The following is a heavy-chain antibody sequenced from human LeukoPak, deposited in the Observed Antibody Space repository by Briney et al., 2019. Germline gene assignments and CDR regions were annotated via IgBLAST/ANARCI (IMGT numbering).Heavy chain of an antibody. J-gene: IGHJ6*02. D-gene: IGHD2-2*01. Sequence: GGSLRLSCATSGFTFSNAWMNWVRQAPGKGLEWVSAISGSGGSTYYADSVKGRFTISRDNSKNTLYLQMNSLRAEDTAVYYCAKDLSPPAAVWGQGTTVTVSS. CDR2: ISGSGGST. V-gene: IGHV3-23*01. CDR1: GFTFSNAW. CDR3: AKDLSPPAAV.